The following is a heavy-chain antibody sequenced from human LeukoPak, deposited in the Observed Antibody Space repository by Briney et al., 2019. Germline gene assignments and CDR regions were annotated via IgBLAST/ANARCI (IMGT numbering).Heavy chain of an antibody. CDR3: AHGQTGVDQFDY. D-gene: IGHD3-3*01. CDR2: IYWDDDK. Sequence: SGPTLVNPTQTLTLTCTFSGFSLSTSGVCVGWIRQPSGKALERLALIYWDDDKRYSPSLKSRLTITKDTSKNQVVLTMTNMDPVDTATYHCAHGQTGVDQFDYWGQGTLVTVSS. CDR1: GFSLSTSGVC. J-gene: IGHJ4*02. V-gene: IGHV2-5*02.